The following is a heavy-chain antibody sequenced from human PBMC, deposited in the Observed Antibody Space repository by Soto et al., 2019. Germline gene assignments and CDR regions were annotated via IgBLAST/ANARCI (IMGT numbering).Heavy chain of an antibody. Sequence: ASVKVSCKASGYTLTSYGISWVRQAPGQGLEWMGWISAYNGNTNYAQKLQGRVTMTTDTSTSTAYMELRSLRSDDTAVYYCARVSPGIAAAEGGYYYGMDVWGQGTTVTVSS. V-gene: IGHV1-18*01. D-gene: IGHD6-13*01. J-gene: IGHJ6*02. CDR2: ISAYNGNT. CDR3: ARVSPGIAAAEGGYYYGMDV. CDR1: GYTLTSYG.